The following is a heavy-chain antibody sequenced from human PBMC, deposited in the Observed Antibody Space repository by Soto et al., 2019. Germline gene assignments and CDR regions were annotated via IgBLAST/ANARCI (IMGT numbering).Heavy chain of an antibody. D-gene: IGHD3-3*01. CDR1: GYSFTSYW. V-gene: IGHV5-51*01. CDR2: IYPSDSDT. J-gene: IGHJ6*02. CDR3: ARLEIFGDYYYGMDV. Sequence: GESLKISCKGSGYSFTSYWISWVRQMPGKGLEWMESIYPSDSDTKYSPSFQGHVTISADKSVSTAYLQWSSLKASDTAMYYCARLEIFGDYYYGMDVWGQGTTVTVSS.